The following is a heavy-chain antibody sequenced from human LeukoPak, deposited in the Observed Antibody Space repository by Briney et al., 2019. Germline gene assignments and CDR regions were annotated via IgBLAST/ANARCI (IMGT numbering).Heavy chain of an antibody. CDR1: GGSISGYY. CDR3: ARGSNWGDY. V-gene: IGHV4-4*07. J-gene: IGHJ4*02. Sequence: SETLSLTCTVSGGSISGYYRSWMRQPAGKGLEWIGRIHTSGNTNYNPSLKSRVTMSVDTSKNQFSLKLRSVTAADTAVYYCARGSNWGDYWGQGTLVTVSS. CDR2: IHTSGNT. D-gene: IGHD7-27*01.